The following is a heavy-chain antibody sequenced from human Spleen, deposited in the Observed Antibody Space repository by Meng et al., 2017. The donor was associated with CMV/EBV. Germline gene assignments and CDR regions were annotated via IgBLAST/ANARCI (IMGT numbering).Heavy chain of an antibody. D-gene: IGHD3-16*01. CDR1: GDSVLSNTAG. V-gene: IGHV6-1*01. CDR2: TYYRSKWYN. Sequence: QVLLPTVGLGLWQPSQTLSLACASSGDSVLSNTAGWNWSRQSTSRGREWLGRTYYRSKWYNDYALSVKSRITINPDTSKNKFSLQLTSVIPEDTAIEFCAYNNQELGIWGSCDNWGQGILVTVSS. J-gene: IGHJ4*02. CDR3: AYNNQELGIWGSCDN.